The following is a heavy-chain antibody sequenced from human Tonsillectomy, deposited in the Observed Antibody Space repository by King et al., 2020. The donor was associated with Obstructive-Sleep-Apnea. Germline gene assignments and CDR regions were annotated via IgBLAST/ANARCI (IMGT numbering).Heavy chain of an antibody. J-gene: IGHJ6*02. CDR1: SYTFTSNS. CDR2: ISAYNGNT. V-gene: IGHV1-18*01. CDR3: ASQSTLFARYYGAGSHLAGHYYAMDV. D-gene: IGHD3-10*01. Sequence: VQLVESGAEVKKPGASVKVSCTASSYTFTSNSITWVRQAPGQGLEWMGWISAYNGNTNYAHKVQGRVTITTDTSTGTTYMELRSLSSDDTAVYVCASQSTLFARYYGAGSHLAGHYYAMDVWGQGTAVTVSS.